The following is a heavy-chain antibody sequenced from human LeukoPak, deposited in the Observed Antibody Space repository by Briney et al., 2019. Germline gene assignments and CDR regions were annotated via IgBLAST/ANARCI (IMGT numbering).Heavy chain of an antibody. CDR1: GFTFSDHY. V-gene: IGHV3-72*01. Sequence: GGSLRLSCAASGFTFSDHYMDWVRQAPGKGLEWVGRTRNKANSYTTEYAASVKGRFTISRDDSKNSLYLQMNSLKTEDTAVYYCARESSWYYFDYWGQGTLVTVSS. CDR3: ARESSWYYFDY. J-gene: IGHJ4*02. D-gene: IGHD6-13*01. CDR2: TRNKANSYTT.